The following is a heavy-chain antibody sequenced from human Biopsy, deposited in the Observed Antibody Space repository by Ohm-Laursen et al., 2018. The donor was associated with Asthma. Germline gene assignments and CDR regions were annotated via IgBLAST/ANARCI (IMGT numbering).Heavy chain of an antibody. CDR2: IYSGGTS. J-gene: IGHJ4*02. CDR1: GFAVSRDY. V-gene: IGHV3-53*01. CDR3: ARGDSSGWSHYYFDY. Sequence: SLRLSCSASGFAVSRDYMFWVRQAPGKGLEWVSVIYSGGTSDTADSVRGRFTISGDFYKNTLYLQMDSLRAEDTAVYYCARGDSSGWSHYYFDYWGQGTLVTVSS. D-gene: IGHD6-19*01.